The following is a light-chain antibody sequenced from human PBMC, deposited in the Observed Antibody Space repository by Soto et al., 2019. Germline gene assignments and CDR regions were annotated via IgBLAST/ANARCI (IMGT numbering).Light chain of an antibody. J-gene: IGKJ4*01. Sequence: EIVLTQSPGTLSLSPGERAILSCRASQSLSSSFLAWYQQKPGQAPRLLIYSSSNRATGIPDRFSGGGSGTGFTLTISRLEPADFAVYYRQQYGRSPLTFGGGTKVDIK. CDR3: QQYGRSPLT. CDR2: SSS. V-gene: IGKV3-20*01. CDR1: QSLSSSF.